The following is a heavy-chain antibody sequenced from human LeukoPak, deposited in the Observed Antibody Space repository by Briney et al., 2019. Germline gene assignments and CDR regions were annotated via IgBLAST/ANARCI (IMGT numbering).Heavy chain of an antibody. J-gene: IGHJ4*02. Sequence: PVGSLRLSCAASGFTFSSYSMNWVRQAPGKGLEWVSSISSSSSYIYYADSVKGRFTISRDNAKNSLYLQMSSLRVADTAVYYCASFETVAAYPFDYWGQGTLVTVSS. CDR1: GFTFSSYS. V-gene: IGHV3-21*01. CDR2: ISSSSSYI. D-gene: IGHD6-19*01. CDR3: ASFETVAAYPFDY.